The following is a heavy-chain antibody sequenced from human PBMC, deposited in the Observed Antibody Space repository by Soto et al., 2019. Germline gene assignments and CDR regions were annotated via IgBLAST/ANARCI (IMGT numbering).Heavy chain of an antibody. V-gene: IGHV4-59*01. Sequence: SETLSLTCTVSGGTISSYDWSWIRQPPGKGLEWIGYIYYSGSTNYNPSLKSRVTISVDTSKNQFSLKLSSVTAADTAVYYCARVGVGWNVYYFDYWGQGTLVTVSS. D-gene: IGHD1-1*01. CDR1: GGTISSYD. J-gene: IGHJ4*02. CDR3: ARVGVGWNVYYFDY. CDR2: IYYSGST.